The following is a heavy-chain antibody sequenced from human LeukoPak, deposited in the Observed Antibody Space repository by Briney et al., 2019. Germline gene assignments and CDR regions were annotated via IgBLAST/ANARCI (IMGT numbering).Heavy chain of an antibody. D-gene: IGHD3-10*01. V-gene: IGHV4-59*01. Sequence: PSETLSLTCSVSGDSMSGYYWSWIRQPPGKGLEWIGCVHYSGNTYYNPSLKSRVTISLDTSKSQFSLKLSPVTAADTAVYYCARGGYYPDGRIYQGDFAFWGQGTLVTVSS. J-gene: IGHJ4*02. CDR3: ARGGYYPDGRIYQGDFAF. CDR1: GDSMSGYY. CDR2: VHYSGNT.